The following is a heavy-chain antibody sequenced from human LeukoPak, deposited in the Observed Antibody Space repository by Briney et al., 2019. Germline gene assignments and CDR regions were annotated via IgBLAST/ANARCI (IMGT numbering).Heavy chain of an antibody. CDR3: ARGRQGSRTDFDI. D-gene: IGHD2-15*01. CDR2: INSDGSST. V-gene: IGHV3-74*01. Sequence: QPGGSLRLSCAASGFTFSSYWTHWVRPAPGKGLVWVSRINSDGSSTSYADFVKGRFTISRDNAKNTLYLQMNSLRAEDTAVYYCARGRQGSRTDFDIWGQGTMVTVSS. CDR1: GFTFSSYW. J-gene: IGHJ3*02.